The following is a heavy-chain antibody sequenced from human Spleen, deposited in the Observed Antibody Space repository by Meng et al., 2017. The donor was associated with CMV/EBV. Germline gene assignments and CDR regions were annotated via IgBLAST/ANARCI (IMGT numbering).Heavy chain of an antibody. V-gene: IGHV3-7*01. CDR1: RFDFTRYW. D-gene: IGHD6-13*01. J-gene: IGHJ4*02. CDR3: ARGGQQQLNS. CDR2: IKQDGSEK. Sequence: GESLKISCAASRFDFTRYWMSWVRQAPGKGLEWVAKIKQDGSEKYYVDSVKGRFTISRDNAKNSLYLEMNSLRAEDTAVYYCARGGQQQLNSWGQGTLVTVSS.